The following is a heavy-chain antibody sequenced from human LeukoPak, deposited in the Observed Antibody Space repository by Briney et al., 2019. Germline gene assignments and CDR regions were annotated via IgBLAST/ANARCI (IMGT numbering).Heavy chain of an antibody. J-gene: IGHJ4*02. CDR2: IISNGGST. CDR3: VKGGGSYYDILAGQEGFDY. V-gene: IGHV3-64D*06. D-gene: IGHD3-9*01. CDR1: GFAFSSYA. Sequence: GGARRLSSSASGFAFSSYAMHWVRPARRKGMGYVSAIISNGGSTYYADSVKGRFTISRDNSKNTLYLQMSSLRAEDTAVYDCVKGGGSYYDILAGQEGFDYWGQGTLVSVSS.